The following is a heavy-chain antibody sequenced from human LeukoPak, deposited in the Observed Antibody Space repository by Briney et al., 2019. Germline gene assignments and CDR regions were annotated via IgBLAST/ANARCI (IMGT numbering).Heavy chain of an antibody. Sequence: GGSLRLSCAVSGFTLSSSAMSWVRQAPGKGLEWVAVISYDGSNKYYADSVKGRFTISRDNSKNTLYLQMNSLRAEDTAVYYCAKDIWNSSGWYGYYYYGMDVWGQGTTVTVSS. D-gene: IGHD6-19*01. CDR1: GFTLSSSA. J-gene: IGHJ6*02. CDR3: AKDIWNSSGWYGYYYYGMDV. V-gene: IGHV3-30*18. CDR2: ISYDGSNK.